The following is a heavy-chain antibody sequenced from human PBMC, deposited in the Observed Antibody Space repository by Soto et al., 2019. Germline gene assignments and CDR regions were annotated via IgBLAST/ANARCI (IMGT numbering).Heavy chain of an antibody. CDR1: GLTFRSYE. D-gene: IGHD1-26*01. CDR3: AGGVGATTGSCISYYGMDV. Sequence: GSSLRLSCAASGLTFRSYEMNWVGQCPGKGLEGGSYISRRGSTIYYADSVKGRFTISRDNPKNPLYLKMNSLRPQDPAVYYCAGGVGATTGSCISYYGMDVWGQGTTVTVSS. J-gene: IGHJ6*02. CDR2: ISRRGSTI. V-gene: IGHV3-48*03.